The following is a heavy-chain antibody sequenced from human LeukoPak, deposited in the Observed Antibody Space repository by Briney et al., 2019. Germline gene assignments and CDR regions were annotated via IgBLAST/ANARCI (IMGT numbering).Heavy chain of an antibody. CDR2: TSYDGSDK. CDR1: RFTFSSFG. J-gene: IGHJ5*02. CDR3: ARDPRIAAAGTGWFDP. D-gene: IGHD6-13*01. V-gene: IGHV3-33*01. Sequence: PGGSLRRSCAASRFTFSSFGMHWLPQAPGQELVGLANTSYDGSDKDYADSVKGRFTISRDNSKNTLYLQMNSLRAEDTAVYYCARDPRIAAAGTGWFDPWGQGTLVTVSS.